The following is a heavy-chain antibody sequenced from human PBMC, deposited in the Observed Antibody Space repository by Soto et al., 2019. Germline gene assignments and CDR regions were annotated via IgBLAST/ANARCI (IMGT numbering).Heavy chain of an antibody. CDR3: GRAPGELDYYFDY. V-gene: IGHV3-53*05. D-gene: IGHD1-26*01. J-gene: IGHJ4*02. Sequence: PGGSLRLSCAASGFTVSNNYMSWVRQAPGKGLEWVSVIFSGGGTNYADSVKGRFTISRDNSKNTVYLQMNSLRAEDTAVYYCGRAPGELDYYFDYWGQGTLVTVSS. CDR2: IFSGGGT. CDR1: GFTVSNNY.